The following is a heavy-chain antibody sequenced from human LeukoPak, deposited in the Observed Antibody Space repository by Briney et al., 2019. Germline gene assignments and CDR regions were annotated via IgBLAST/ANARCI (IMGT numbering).Heavy chain of an antibody. CDR3: ARYNRVGVNIDS. V-gene: IGHV3-33*01. Sequence: GPSLRLSRAPSGFTFSNFGTYWVRQAPRKGLGWVAVIWYDGSNKYYADSVKGRFTISRDNSKNTLYLQMNSLRAEDTAVYYCARYNRVGVNIDSWGQGTLVIVSS. J-gene: IGHJ4*02. D-gene: IGHD1-14*01. CDR2: IWYDGSNK. CDR1: GFTFSNFG.